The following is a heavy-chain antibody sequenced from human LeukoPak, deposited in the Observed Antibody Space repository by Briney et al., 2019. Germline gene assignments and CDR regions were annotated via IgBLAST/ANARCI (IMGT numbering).Heavy chain of an antibody. CDR2: VIPIFGTA. J-gene: IGHJ4*02. D-gene: IGHD3-10*01. CDR1: GGTFSNYA. V-gene: IGHV1-69*13. Sequence: SVKVSCKASGGTFSNYAINWVRQAPGQGLEWMGGVIPIFGTANYAQKFQGRVTITADESTSTAYMELSSLRSEDTAVYYCARGDYYGSGSYSFLGYFDYWGQGTLVTVSS. CDR3: ARGDYYGSGSYSFLGYFDY.